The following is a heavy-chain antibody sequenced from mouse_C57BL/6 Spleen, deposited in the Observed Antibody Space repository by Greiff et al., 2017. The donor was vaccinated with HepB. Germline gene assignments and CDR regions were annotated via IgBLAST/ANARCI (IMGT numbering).Heavy chain of an antibody. CDR1: GYTFTSYW. CDR2: INPSSGYT. Sequence: QVQLKESGAELAKPGASVKLSCKASGYTFTSYWMHWVKQRPGQGLEWIGYINPSSGYTKYNQKFKDKATLTADKSSSTAYMQLSSLTYEDSAVYYCASITTVERNYFDYWGQGTTLTVSS. J-gene: IGHJ2*01. D-gene: IGHD1-1*01. CDR3: ASITTVERNYFDY. V-gene: IGHV1-7*01.